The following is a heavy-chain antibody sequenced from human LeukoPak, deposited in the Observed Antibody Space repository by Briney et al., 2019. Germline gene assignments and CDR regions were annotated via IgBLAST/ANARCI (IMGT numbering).Heavy chain of an antibody. V-gene: IGHV4-39*01. CDR1: GGSISSSSYF. D-gene: IGHD6-13*01. CDR2: FYYSGST. J-gene: IGHJ4*02. Sequence: PSETLSLTCTVSGGSISSSSYFWVWIRQPPGKGLEWIGSFYYSGSTYYNPSLKSRVTISVDTSKNHFSLKLSSVTAADTAVYYCARHGHQPGYSSSWYFDYWGQGTLVTVSS. CDR3: ARHGHQPGYSSSWYFDY.